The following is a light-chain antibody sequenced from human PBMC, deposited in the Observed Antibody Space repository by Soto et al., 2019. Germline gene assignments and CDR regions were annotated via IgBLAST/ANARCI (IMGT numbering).Light chain of an antibody. Sequence: DIQMTQSPSTLSASVGDRVTITCRASQGISSSLAWYQQKPGKAPKFLIYQASSLKSGVPSRFSGSVSGKEFPLTISSLQAEDFANYYCQQYSSYSTFGQGTKLQIK. CDR3: QQYSSYST. CDR1: QGISSS. V-gene: IGKV1-5*03. J-gene: IGKJ2*01. CDR2: QAS.